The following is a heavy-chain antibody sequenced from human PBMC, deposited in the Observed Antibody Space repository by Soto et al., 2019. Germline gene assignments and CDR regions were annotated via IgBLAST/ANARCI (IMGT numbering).Heavy chain of an antibody. CDR1: GFTFSSYA. D-gene: IGHD3-9*01. J-gene: IGHJ4*02. CDR2: ISGSGGST. Sequence: GGSLRLSCAASGFTFSSYAMSSVRQAPGKGLEWVSAISGSGGSTYYADSVKGRFTISRDNSKNTLYLQMNSLRAEDTAVYYCAKDLRYFDWFRDYWGQGTLVTVSS. CDR3: AKDLRYFDWFRDY. V-gene: IGHV3-23*01.